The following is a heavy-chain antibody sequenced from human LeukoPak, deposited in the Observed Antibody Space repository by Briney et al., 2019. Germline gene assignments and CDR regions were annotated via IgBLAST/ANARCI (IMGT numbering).Heavy chain of an antibody. V-gene: IGHV4-59*01. D-gene: IGHD3-3*01. CDR1: GGSISSYY. Sequence: SETLSLTCTVSGGSISSYYWSWIRQPPGKGLEWIGYIYYSGSTNYNPSLKSRVTISVDTSKNQFSLKLSSVTAADTAVYYCARAPPGVVPLGVDVWGQGTTVTVSS. CDR2: IYYSGST. CDR3: ARAPPGVVPLGVDV. J-gene: IGHJ6*02.